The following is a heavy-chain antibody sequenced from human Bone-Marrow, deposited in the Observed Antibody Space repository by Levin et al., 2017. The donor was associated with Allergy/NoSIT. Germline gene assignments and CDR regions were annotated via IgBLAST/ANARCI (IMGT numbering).Heavy chain of an antibody. CDR1: GLTVSNHY. V-gene: IGHV3-53*01. CDR3: ARNIPVTDLGF. CDR2: IYSGGGT. Sequence: AGESLKISCAASGLTVSNHYMSWVRQAPGKGLEWVALIYSGGGTYYADSVKGRFTISRDNSKNTLYLQMNSLRTEDTAVYHCARNIPVTDLGFWGRGTLVTVSS. D-gene: IGHD1-14*01. J-gene: IGHJ4*02.